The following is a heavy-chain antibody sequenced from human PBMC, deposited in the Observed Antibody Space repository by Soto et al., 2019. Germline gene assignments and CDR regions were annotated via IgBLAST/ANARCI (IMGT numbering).Heavy chain of an antibody. D-gene: IGHD3-3*01. J-gene: IGHJ4*02. Sequence: SETLSLTCAVYGGSFSGYYWSWIRQPPGKGLEWIGEINHSGSTNYNPSLKSRVTISVDTSKNQFSLKLSSVTAADTAVYYCARGGITIFGVVIIGTFDYWGQGTLVTVSS. CDR3: ARGGITIFGVVIIGTFDY. CDR1: GGSFSGYY. V-gene: IGHV4-34*01. CDR2: INHSGST.